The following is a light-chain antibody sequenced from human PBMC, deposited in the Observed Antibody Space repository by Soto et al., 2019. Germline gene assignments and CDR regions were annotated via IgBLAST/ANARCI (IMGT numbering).Light chain of an antibody. CDR2: DVS. J-gene: IGKJ5*01. Sequence: EIVLTQSPATLSSFPGDRVTLSCRASQYINTRLAWYQHRPGQSPRLLIYDVSTRATGVPARFSGTGSETDFTLTISGLQSEDSAVYFCQQYNNWPFSFGQGTRLEIK. V-gene: IGKV3-15*01. CDR1: QYINTR. CDR3: QQYNNWPFS.